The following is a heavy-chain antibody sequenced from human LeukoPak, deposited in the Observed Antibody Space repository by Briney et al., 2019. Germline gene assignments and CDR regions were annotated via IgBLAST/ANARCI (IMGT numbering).Heavy chain of an antibody. D-gene: IGHD3-22*01. J-gene: IGHJ4*02. CDR1: GFAFDNFA. Sequence: PGGSLRLSCAASGFAFDNFAMHWVRQAPGKGLEWVSLIGRDGGGTYYADSVKGRFTTSRDNSKNALYLLMTSLRSEDTALYYCAKDIRNSGYAYSDWWGQGTLVTVSS. CDR2: IGRDGGGT. V-gene: IGHV3-43*02. CDR3: AKDIRNSGYAYSDW.